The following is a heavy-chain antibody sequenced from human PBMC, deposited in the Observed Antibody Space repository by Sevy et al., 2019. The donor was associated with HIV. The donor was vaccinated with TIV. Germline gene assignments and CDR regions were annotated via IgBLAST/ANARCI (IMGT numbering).Heavy chain of an antibody. CDR2: ISRRRTTI. CDR3: ARETPISAYTDF. V-gene: IGHV3-48*02. Sequence: LSLTCAASGFPFRNYNMNWVRQTPGRGLEWVSYISRRRTTIYYADSVKGRFTISRDNDQSSLYLQMNALRDEDTAVYYCARETPISAYTDFWGQGTLVTVSS. CDR1: GFPFRNYN. D-gene: IGHD3-16*01. J-gene: IGHJ4*02.